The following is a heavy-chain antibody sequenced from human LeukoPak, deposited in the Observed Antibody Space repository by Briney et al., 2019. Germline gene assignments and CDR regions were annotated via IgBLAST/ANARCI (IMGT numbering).Heavy chain of an antibody. CDR1: GFTFSSYG. J-gene: IGHJ4*02. Sequence: PGTSLRLSCAPSGFTFSSYGMHWVRQAPGKGLEWVAVIWYDGSNKYHADSVKGRFTISRDNSKNTLYLQMNSLRAEDTAVYYCARDPATEGYYFDYWGQGTLVTVSS. CDR2: IWYDGSNK. V-gene: IGHV3-33*01. CDR3: ARDPATEGYYFDY. D-gene: IGHD4-17*01.